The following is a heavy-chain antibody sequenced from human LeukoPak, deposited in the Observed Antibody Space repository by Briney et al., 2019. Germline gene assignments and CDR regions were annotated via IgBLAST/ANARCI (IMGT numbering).Heavy chain of an antibody. CDR3: ASRLAAAGKIAVDY. CDR2: INPSGGST. J-gene: IGHJ4*02. Sequence: ASGNVSCNASGYTFTSYYMHWVRQAPGQGLEWMGIINPSGGSTSYAQKFQGRVTMTRDTSTSKDYMELSRLRCEDTAVYYCASRLAAAGKIAVDYWGQGTLVTVSS. V-gene: IGHV1-46*01. CDR1: GYTFTSYY. D-gene: IGHD6-13*01.